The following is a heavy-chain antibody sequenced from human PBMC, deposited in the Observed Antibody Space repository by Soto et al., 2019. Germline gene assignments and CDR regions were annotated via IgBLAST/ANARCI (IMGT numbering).Heavy chain of an antibody. J-gene: IGHJ4*02. D-gene: IGHD2-2*01. CDR2: IKSKTDGGTT. V-gene: IGHV3-15*01. CDR1: GFTFSNAW. CDR3: TTLYCSSTSCPFDY. Sequence: GSLRLSCAASGFTFSNAWMSWVRQAPGKGLEWVGRIKSKTDGGTTDYAAPVKGRFTISRDDSKNTLYLQMNSLKTEDTAVYYCTTLYCSSTSCPFDYWGQGTLVTVSS.